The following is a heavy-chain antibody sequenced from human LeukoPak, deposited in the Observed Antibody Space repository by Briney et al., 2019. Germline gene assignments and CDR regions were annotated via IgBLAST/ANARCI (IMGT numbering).Heavy chain of an antibody. J-gene: IGHJ4*02. Sequence: SETLSLTCTVSGGXISSYYWSWIWQPPGKGREWIGYIYYSGSTTYNPSLKSRVTISVDTSKNQFSLKLSSVTAADTAVYYCARHAGVARPFDYWGQGTLVTVSS. CDR2: IYYSGST. CDR1: GGXISSYY. CDR3: ARHAGVARPFDY. D-gene: IGHD6-6*01. V-gene: IGHV4-59*08.